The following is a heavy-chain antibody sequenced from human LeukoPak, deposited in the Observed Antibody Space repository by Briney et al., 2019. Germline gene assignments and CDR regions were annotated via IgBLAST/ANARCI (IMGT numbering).Heavy chain of an antibody. CDR2: ISAYNGNT. V-gene: IGHV1-18*01. J-gene: IGHJ5*02. CDR3: ARVEVWAEYQLLRANWFDP. D-gene: IGHD2-2*01. Sequence: GASVKVSCKASGYTFTSYGISWVRQAPGQGLEWMGWISAYNGNTNYAQKLQGRVTMTTDTSTSTAYMELRSLRSDDTAVYYCARVEVWAEYQLLRANWFDPWGQGTLVTVSS. CDR1: GYTFTSYG.